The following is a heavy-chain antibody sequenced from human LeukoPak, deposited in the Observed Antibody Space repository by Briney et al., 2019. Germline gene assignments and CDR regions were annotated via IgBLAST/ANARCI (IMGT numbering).Heavy chain of an antibody. CDR1: GESISGFY. CDR3: ARNRYNAFDI. D-gene: IGHD1-1*01. Sequence: KPSETLSLTCTVSGESISGFYWNWIRQPPGKGLEWLGYIYYSGGTNYNPSLKSRVSISIDTSKNQFTLKLSSVTAADTAVYYCARNRYNAFDIWGQGTMVTVSS. V-gene: IGHV4-59*12. CDR2: IYYSGGT. J-gene: IGHJ3*02.